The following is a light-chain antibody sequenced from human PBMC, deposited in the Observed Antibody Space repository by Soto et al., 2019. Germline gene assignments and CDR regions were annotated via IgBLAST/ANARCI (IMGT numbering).Light chain of an antibody. CDR2: DVF. CDR1: SSDVGYYNY. CDR3: CSHAGSYNIYL. Sequence: QSVLTQPRSVSGSPGQSVTISCTGTSSDVGYYNYVSWYQRHPGKAPKLMIYDVFKRPSGVPDRFSGSKSGNTASLTISGLQAEDEGDYYCCSHAGSYNIYLFRTGTKVTVL. V-gene: IGLV2-11*01. J-gene: IGLJ1*01.